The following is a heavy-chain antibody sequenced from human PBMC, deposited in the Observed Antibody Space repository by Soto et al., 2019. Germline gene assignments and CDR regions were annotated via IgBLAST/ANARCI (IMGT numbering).Heavy chain of an antibody. CDR2: INPNSGST. J-gene: IGHJ6*02. CDR3: ARGSGSFVYGMDV. V-gene: IGHV1-46*01. D-gene: IGHD3-10*01. CDR1: GYSFTAYF. Sequence: QVELVQSGAEVKKPGASVTVFCKASGYSFTAYFMHWVRQAPGQGLEWVGRINPNSGSTSYAQKFQGRVTMTRDTSTSTIYMELSSLRSDDTAVFYCARGSGSFVYGMDVWGQGTTVTVSS.